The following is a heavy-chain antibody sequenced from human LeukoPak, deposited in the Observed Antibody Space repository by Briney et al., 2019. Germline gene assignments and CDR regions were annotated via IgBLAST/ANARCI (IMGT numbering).Heavy chain of an antibody. D-gene: IGHD6-19*01. Sequence: GGSLRLSCAASGFTFSNAWMSWVRQAPGKGLEWVGRIKSKTDGGTTDYAAPVKGRFTISRDDSKNTLYLQMNSLKTEDTAVYYCTTEIAVAGSVRNYWGQGTLVTVPS. CDR3: TTEIAVAGSVRNY. CDR1: GFTFSNAW. J-gene: IGHJ4*02. V-gene: IGHV3-15*01. CDR2: IKSKTDGGTT.